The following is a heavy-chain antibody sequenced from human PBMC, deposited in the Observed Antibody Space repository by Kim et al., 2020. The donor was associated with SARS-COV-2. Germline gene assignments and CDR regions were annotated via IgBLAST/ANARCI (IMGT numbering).Heavy chain of an antibody. D-gene: IGHD3-22*01. CDR1: GFTFSSYA. Sequence: GGSLRLSCAASGFTFSSYAMSWVRQAPGKGLEWVSAISGSGGSTYYADSVKGRFTISRDNSKNTLYLQMNSLRAEDTAVYYCAKGAYYDSSGYYWPFDYWGQGTLVTVSS. CDR3: AKGAYYDSSGYYWPFDY. J-gene: IGHJ4*02. CDR2: ISGSGGST. V-gene: IGHV3-23*01.